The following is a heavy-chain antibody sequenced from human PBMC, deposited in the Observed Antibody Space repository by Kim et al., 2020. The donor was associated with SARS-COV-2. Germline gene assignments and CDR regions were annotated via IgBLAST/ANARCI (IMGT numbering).Heavy chain of an antibody. CDR3: ATGGGFDYGGNSAYFDY. J-gene: IGHJ4*02. V-gene: IGHV4-59*01. Sequence: SETLSLTCTVSGGSMKSYSWTWMRQPPGKGLEWIGHIYYSGSTNYNPSLKSRVTILVDTSKNQFSLKLRSVTAADTAVYYCATGGGFDYGGNSAYFDYWGQGTLVPVSS. CDR1: GGSMKSYS. D-gene: IGHD4-17*01. CDR2: IYYSGST.